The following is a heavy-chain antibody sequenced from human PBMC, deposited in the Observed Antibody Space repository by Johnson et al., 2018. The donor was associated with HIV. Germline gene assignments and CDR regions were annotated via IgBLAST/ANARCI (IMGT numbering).Heavy chain of an antibody. Sequence: VQLLESGGGLVQPGGSLRLSCAASGFTFSSYWMSWVRQAPGKGLEWVANIKQDGSEKYYVDSVKGRFTISRDNAKNSLYLQMNSLRAEDPAVYYCARDLAIGEDAFDIWGQGTMVTVSS. CDR3: ARDLAIGEDAFDI. CDR1: GFTFSSYW. D-gene: IGHD4-17*01. V-gene: IGHV3-7*01. CDR2: IKQDGSEK. J-gene: IGHJ3*02.